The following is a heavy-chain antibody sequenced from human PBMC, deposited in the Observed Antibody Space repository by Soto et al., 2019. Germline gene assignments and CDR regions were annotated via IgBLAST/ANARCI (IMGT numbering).Heavy chain of an antibody. V-gene: IGHV4-59*01. CDR2: IYYSGSA. Sequence: TLSLTCTVSGGSISTYYWSWIRQPPGKGLEWIGYIYYSGSANYNPSLKSRVTISVDTSKNQFSLKLSSVTAADTAVYYCARDFTDSSGPTLGMDVWGQGTTVTVSS. CDR3: ARDFTDSSGPTLGMDV. CDR1: GGSISTYY. D-gene: IGHD6-19*01. J-gene: IGHJ6*02.